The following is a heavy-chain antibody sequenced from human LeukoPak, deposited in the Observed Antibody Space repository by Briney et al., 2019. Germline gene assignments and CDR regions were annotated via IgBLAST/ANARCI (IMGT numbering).Heavy chain of an antibody. V-gene: IGHV4-34*01. Sequence: SETLSLTCTVSGGSISSYYWSWIRQPPGKGLQWIGEINHSGSTNYNPSLKSRVTISVDTSKNQFSLKLSSVTAADTAVYYCARLGCCSSTSCYNLTSFDYWGQGTLVTVSS. CDR3: ARLGCCSSTSCYNLTSFDY. J-gene: IGHJ4*02. CDR1: GGSISSYY. CDR2: INHSGST. D-gene: IGHD2-2*02.